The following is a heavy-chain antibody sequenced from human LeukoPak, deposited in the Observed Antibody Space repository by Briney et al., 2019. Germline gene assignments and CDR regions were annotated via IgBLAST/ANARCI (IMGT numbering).Heavy chain of an antibody. CDR3: ARDLPYCSGGRCYSGLYGMDV. D-gene: IGHD2-15*01. CDR1: GLTFSDYY. CDR2: ISTRGTVS. Sequence: PGGSLRLSCGVSGLTFSDYYMSWIRQAPGKGLELVSYISTRGTVSYSADSVRGRFTTSRDSARNSLYLQMNSLRDEDTAVYYCARDLPYCSGGRCYSGLYGMDVWGQGTTVTVSS. J-gene: IGHJ6*02. V-gene: IGHV3-11*04.